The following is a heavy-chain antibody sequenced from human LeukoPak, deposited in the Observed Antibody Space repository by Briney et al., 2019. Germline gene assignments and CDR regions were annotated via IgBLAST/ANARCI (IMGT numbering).Heavy chain of an antibody. V-gene: IGHV3-30*04. J-gene: IGHJ4*02. CDR2: ISYDGSNK. CDR1: GFTLSSYA. CDR3: ATGANVLRYFDWLFTPAYY. Sequence: GRSLRLSCAASGFTLSSYAMHWVRQAPGKGLEWVAVISYDGSNKYYADSVKGRFTISRDNSKNTLYLQMNSLRAEDTAVYYCATGANVLRYFDWLFTPAYYWGQGTLVTVSS. D-gene: IGHD3-9*01.